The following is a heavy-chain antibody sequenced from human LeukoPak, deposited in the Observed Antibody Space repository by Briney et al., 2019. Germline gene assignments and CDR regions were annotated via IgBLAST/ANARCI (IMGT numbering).Heavy chain of an antibody. CDR1: GYTFTGYY. CDR3: ARDGLPYCGGDCYRTGGAFDI. J-gene: IGHJ3*02. V-gene: IGHV1-2*02. CDR2: INPNSGGT. D-gene: IGHD2-21*01. Sequence: ASVKVSCKASGYTFTGYYMHWVRQAPGQGLEWMGWINPNSGGTNYAQKFQGRVTMTRDTSISTVYMELSRLRSDDTAVYYCARDGLPYCGGDCYRTGGAFDIWGQGTMVTVSS.